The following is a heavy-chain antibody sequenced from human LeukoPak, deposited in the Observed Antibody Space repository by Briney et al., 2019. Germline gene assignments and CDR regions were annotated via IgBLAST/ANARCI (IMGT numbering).Heavy chain of an antibody. CDR2: IYYSGST. CDR3: ARVPITGTTGGAFDI. V-gene: IGHV4-59*01. J-gene: IGHJ3*02. D-gene: IGHD1-20*01. Sequence: SETLSLTCGVSGGSISSYYWSWIRQPPGKGLEWIGYIYYSGSTNYNPSLKSRVTISVDTSKNQFSLKLSSVTAADTAVYYCARVPITGTTGGAFDIWGQGTMVTVSS. CDR1: GGSISSYY.